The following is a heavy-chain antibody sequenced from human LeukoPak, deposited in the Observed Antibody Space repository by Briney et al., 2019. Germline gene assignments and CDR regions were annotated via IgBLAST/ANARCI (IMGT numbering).Heavy chain of an antibody. D-gene: IGHD1-1*01. J-gene: IGHJ5*02. CDR2: VKEDGSDK. CDR1: GFTFSTSW. V-gene: IGHV3-7*05. CDR3: ATSRHNSFDP. Sequence: PGGSLRLSCAASGFTFSTSWMSWLRQAPGKGLEWVANVKEDGSDKYYVGSVKGRLTVSRDNAKNSLYLQMNSLRAEDTAVYYCATSRHNSFDPWGQGTLVTVSS.